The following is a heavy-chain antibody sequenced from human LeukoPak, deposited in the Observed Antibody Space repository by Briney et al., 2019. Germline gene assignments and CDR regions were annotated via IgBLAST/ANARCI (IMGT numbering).Heavy chain of an antibody. CDR1: GFTFSSYE. CDR3: AREPYYYDSSGYYIPGGFDI. D-gene: IGHD3-22*01. V-gene: IGHV3-48*03. J-gene: IGHJ3*02. Sequence: GGSLRLSCAASGFTFSSYEMNWVRQAPGKGLEWVSYISSSGNTIYHADSVKGRFTISRDNAKNSLYLQMNSLRAEDTAVYYCAREPYYYDSSGYYIPGGFDIWGQGTMVTVSS. CDR2: ISSSGNTI.